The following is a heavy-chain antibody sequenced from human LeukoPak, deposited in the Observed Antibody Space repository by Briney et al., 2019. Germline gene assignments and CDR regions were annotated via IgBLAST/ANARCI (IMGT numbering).Heavy chain of an antibody. CDR1: GFTFSSYS. J-gene: IGHJ4*02. D-gene: IGHD2-2*01. Sequence: AGGSLRLSCAASGFTFSSYSMNWVRQAPGKGLEWVSSISSSSSYIYYADSVKGRFTISRDNAKSSLYLQMNSLRAEDTAVYYCARFPSPGYFDYWGQGTLVTVSS. V-gene: IGHV3-21*01. CDR3: ARFPSPGYFDY. CDR2: ISSSSSYI.